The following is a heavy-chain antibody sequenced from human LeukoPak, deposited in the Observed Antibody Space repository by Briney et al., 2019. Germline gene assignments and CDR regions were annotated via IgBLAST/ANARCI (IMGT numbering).Heavy chain of an antibody. J-gene: IGHJ5*02. D-gene: IGHD2-15*01. CDR3: ARDVTGRGGSCYSSWFAP. V-gene: IGHV4-59*01. CDR1: TDSISSYY. CDR2: IYYRGTT. Sequence: PSETLSLTCTVSTDSISSYYWSWIQQPPGKGLEWIGCIYYRGTTNYNPSLKSRVTISVDTSKNQFSLKLNSVTAADTAVYYCARDVTGRGGSCYSSWFAPWAREPWSPSPQ.